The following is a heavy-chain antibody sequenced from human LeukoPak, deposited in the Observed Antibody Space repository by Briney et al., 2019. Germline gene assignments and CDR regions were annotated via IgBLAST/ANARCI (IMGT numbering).Heavy chain of an antibody. V-gene: IGHV3-21*01. CDR1: GFTFSSYS. Sequence: GGSLTLSCAASGFTFSSYSMNWVRQAREKGLEWVSSIKSSSSYIYYADSVKGRSTISRDNAKNSLYLQMNSLRAEDTAVYYCARAPITMVRGVIIYYYGMDVWGQGTTVTVSS. J-gene: IGHJ6*02. D-gene: IGHD3-10*01. CDR3: ARAPITMVRGVIIYYYGMDV. CDR2: IKSSSSYI.